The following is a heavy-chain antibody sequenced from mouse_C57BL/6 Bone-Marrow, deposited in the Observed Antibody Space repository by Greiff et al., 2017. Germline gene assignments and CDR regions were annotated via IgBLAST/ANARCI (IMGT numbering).Heavy chain of an antibody. CDR2: YGGSGNTY. Sequence: VQLLQSGAELVKPGASVKLSCKASGYTFTSYTMTWVKQTPGQGLEWIGAIYGGSGNTYYTENFKGQATLTSDTSSSTAYMQLSSLTSEDYAVDYGATVFDRNYVDYWGQGTTRTVSS. V-gene: IGHV1-83*01. CDR1: YTFTSYTM. CDR3: TVFDRNYVDY. D-gene: IGHD2-10*02. J-gene: IGHJ2*01.